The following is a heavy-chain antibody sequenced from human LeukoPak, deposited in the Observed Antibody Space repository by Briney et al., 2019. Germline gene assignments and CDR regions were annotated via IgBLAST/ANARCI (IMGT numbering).Heavy chain of an antibody. CDR1: GFTFSSYW. CDR2: IKQDGSEK. Sequence: PGRSLRLSCAASGFTFSSYWMSCVRQAPGKGLDWGTNIKQDGSEKYYVASVKARFTMSRENAKISLYLQMNSLRAEDTAVYYCAREHYDFWSGYYGDWGQGTLVTV. J-gene: IGHJ4*02. V-gene: IGHV3-7*01. CDR3: AREHYDFWSGYYGD. D-gene: IGHD3-3*01.